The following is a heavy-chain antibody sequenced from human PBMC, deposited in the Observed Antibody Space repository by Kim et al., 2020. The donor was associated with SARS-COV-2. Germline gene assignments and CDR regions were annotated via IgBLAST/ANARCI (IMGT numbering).Heavy chain of an antibody. J-gene: IGHJ4*02. D-gene: IGHD3-10*01. V-gene: IGHV1-8*01. Sequence: GYAQKFQGRVTMTRHTSISTAYMELSSLRSEDTAVYCCARAGGSGSYFDYWGQGTLVTVSS. CDR3: ARAGGSGSYFDY.